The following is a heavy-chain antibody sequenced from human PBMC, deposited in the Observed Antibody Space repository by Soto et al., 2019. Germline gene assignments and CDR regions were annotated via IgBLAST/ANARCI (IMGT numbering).Heavy chain of an antibody. Sequence: ASVKVSCKASGYTFTSYGISWVRQAPGQGLEWMGWISAYNGNTNYAQKLQGRVTMTTDTSTSTAYMELRSLTSDDTAVYYCARAPDIVATIPNFDYWGQGTLVTVS. CDR3: ARAPDIVATIPNFDY. J-gene: IGHJ4*02. CDR1: GYTFTSYG. CDR2: ISAYNGNT. V-gene: IGHV1-18*01. D-gene: IGHD5-12*01.